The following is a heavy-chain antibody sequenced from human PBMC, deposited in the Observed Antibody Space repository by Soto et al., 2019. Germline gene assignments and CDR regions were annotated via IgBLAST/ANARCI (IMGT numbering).Heavy chain of an antibody. CDR2: INHSGGT. J-gene: IGHJ4*02. D-gene: IGHD3-10*01. Sequence: SSETLSLTCAVYGGSFSGYYWSWIRQPPGKGLEWIGEINHSGGTNYNPSLKSRVTISVDTSKNQFSLKLSSVTAADTAVYYCARGDRVVRGEYFDYWGQGNLVTVSS. CDR3: ARGDRVVRGEYFDY. CDR1: GGSFSGYY. V-gene: IGHV4-34*01.